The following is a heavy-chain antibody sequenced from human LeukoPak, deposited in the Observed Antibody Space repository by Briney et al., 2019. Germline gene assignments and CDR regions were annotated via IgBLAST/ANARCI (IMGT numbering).Heavy chain of an antibody. J-gene: IGHJ4*02. CDR3: ARGPAGGPYFDY. Sequence: SETLSPTCTVSGGSISSYYWSWIRQPPGKGLEWIGYIYYSGSTNYNPSLKSRVTISVDASKNQFSLKLSSVTAADTAVYYCARGPAGGPYFDYWGQGTLVTVSS. CDR2: IYYSGST. CDR1: GGSISSYY. V-gene: IGHV4-59*01. D-gene: IGHD1-26*01.